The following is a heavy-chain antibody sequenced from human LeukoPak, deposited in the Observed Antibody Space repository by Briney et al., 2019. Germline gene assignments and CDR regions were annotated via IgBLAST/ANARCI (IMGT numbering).Heavy chain of an antibody. CDR3: AKGSRRITMIVVVS. V-gene: IGHV3-23*01. Sequence: GRSLRLSCAASGFTFSSYGMHWVRQAPGKGLEWVSAISGSGGSTYYADSVKGRFTISRDNSKNTLYLQMNSLRAEDTAVYYCAKGSRRITMIVVVSWGQGTLVTVSS. D-gene: IGHD3-22*01. CDR1: GFTFSSYG. CDR2: ISGSGGST. J-gene: IGHJ4*02.